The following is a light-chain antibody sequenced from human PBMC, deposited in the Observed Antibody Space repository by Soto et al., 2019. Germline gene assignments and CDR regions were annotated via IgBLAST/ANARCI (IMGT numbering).Light chain of an antibody. CDR1: QGICNY. Sequence: DIQMTQSPSSLSAPVGDRVTITCRASQGICNYFAWYQQKPWKVPKLLIYAASTLQSRVPSRFSGSGSGTDFTLTISRLQPEDVPTFYCQKYNSPLFGGGTKVEIK. CDR2: AAS. V-gene: IGKV1-27*01. CDR3: QKYNSPL. J-gene: IGKJ4*01.